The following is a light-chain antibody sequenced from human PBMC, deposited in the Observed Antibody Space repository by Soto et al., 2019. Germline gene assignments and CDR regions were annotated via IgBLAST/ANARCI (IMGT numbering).Light chain of an antibody. J-gene: IGKJ4*01. V-gene: IGKV3-15*01. Sequence: EIVLTQSPATLSLSPGERATLSCRASQSVSRYLAWYQHKPGQAPRLLIYGASTRATGIPARFSGSGSGTEFTLTISSLQSGDFAVYYCQQYNNWNTFGGGTKVDIK. CDR3: QQYNNWNT. CDR1: QSVSRY. CDR2: GAS.